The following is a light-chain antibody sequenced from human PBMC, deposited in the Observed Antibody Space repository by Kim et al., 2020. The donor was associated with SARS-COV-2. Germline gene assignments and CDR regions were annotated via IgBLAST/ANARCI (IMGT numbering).Light chain of an antibody. CDR1: QSVSST. CDR2: DAS. CDR3: QQFNNWPPWT. Sequence: SPGERATLSCRASQSVSSTLAWYQQKPGQAPRLLIYDASTRATGIPARFSGSGSGTEFTLTISSLQSEDFAVYSCQQFNNWPPWTFGQGTKVDIK. V-gene: IGKV3-15*01. J-gene: IGKJ1*01.